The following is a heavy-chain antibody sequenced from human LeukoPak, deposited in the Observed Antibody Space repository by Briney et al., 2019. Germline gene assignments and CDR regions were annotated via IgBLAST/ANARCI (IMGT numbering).Heavy chain of an antibody. CDR2: IKHDASEK. CDR3: ARGGAALFDY. V-gene: IGHV3-7*01. J-gene: IGHJ4*02. D-gene: IGHD1-26*01. CDR1: GFTFSSYW. Sequence: GGSLRLSCVASGFTFSSYWMNWVRQAPGKGLEWVATIKHDASEKYYVDSVKGRFTISRDNAKNSLYLQMNSLRAEDTAVYYCARGGAALFDYWGQGTLVTVSS.